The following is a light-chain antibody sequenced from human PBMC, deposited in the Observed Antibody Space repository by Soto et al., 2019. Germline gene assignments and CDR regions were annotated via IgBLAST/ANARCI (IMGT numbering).Light chain of an antibody. J-gene: IGKJ1*01. CDR1: QSINSN. CDR2: GAS. V-gene: IGKV3-15*01. CDR3: QQYSNWWS. Sequence: EIVMTQSPATLSVSPGERATLSCRASQSINSNLAWYQQKPGQAPRLLIYGASTRATGVPARFSGSGSGIEFTLTISSLQSEDFAVYYCQQYSNWWSFGQGTKVDIK.